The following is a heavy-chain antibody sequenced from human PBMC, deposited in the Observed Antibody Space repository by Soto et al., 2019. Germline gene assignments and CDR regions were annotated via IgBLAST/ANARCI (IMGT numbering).Heavy chain of an antibody. D-gene: IGHD6-13*01. Sequence: SETLSLTCAVSGGSFSSGGYSWSWIRQPPGKGLEWIGYIHRTVGASYDPSLQIRVTLSLDTSKSQVSLTLKSVTAADTAVRYSARYHCIDNSWYKTNWLDPWGQGTVVTVSS. CDR1: GGSFSSGGYS. V-gene: IGHV4-61*08. J-gene: IGHJ5*02. CDR3: ARYHCIDNSWYKTNWLDP. CDR2: IHRTVGA.